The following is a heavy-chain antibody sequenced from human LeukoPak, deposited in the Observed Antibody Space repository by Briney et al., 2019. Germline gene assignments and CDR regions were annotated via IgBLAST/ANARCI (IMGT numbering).Heavy chain of an antibody. J-gene: IGHJ4*02. CDR1: GYTLTELS. V-gene: IGHV1-24*01. CDR3: ARGGVWQWLVPYYFDY. Sequence: EASVKVSCKVSGYTLTELSMHWVRQAPGKGLEWMGGFDPEDGETIYAQKFQGRVTITRDTSASTAYMELSSLRSEDMAVYYCARGGVWQWLVPYYFDYWGQGTLVTVSS. D-gene: IGHD6-19*01. CDR2: FDPEDGET.